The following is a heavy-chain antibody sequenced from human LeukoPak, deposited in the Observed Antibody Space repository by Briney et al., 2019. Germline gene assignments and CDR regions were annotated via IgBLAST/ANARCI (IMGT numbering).Heavy chain of an antibody. CDR3: ARGLHLRYYDRPGYFDY. V-gene: IGHV1-46*01. J-gene: IGHJ4*02. CDR2: INASGGST. Sequence: ASVNVSCEASGYTFTDDDMHCGRQAPGQGRGWMGVINASGGSTTSAQTSQGTRTMTRDTSTSTVYMELSSLRSEDTAVYYCARGLHLRYYDRPGYFDYWGQGTLVTVSS. CDR1: GYTFTDDD. D-gene: IGHD3-22*01.